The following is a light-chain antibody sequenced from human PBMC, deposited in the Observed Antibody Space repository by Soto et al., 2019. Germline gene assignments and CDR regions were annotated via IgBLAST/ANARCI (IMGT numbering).Light chain of an antibody. Sequence: ESVLTQSAGTLSLWPGERATLSCMARRSLDGNYLAWYQQKPGQAPRLLIYGASNRATGIPDRFSGSGSGTDFTLTISRLEPEDFAVYYCQQYGSSGTFGQGTKV. J-gene: IGKJ1*01. CDR3: QQYGSSGT. V-gene: IGKV3-20*01. CDR2: GAS. CDR1: RSLDGNY.